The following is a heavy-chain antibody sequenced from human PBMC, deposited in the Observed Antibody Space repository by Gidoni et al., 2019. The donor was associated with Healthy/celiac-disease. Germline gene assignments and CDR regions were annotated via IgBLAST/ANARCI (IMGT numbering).Heavy chain of an antibody. CDR2: IWYDGSNK. V-gene: IGHV3-33*01. CDR1: GFTFSSYG. Sequence: QVQLVESGGGVVQPGRSMRLSCAASGFTFSSYGMHWVRQAPGKGLEWVAVIWYDGSNKYYADSVKGRFTISRDNSKNTLYLQMNSLRAEDTAVYYCARTSSSSSYYYYYGMDVWGQGTTVTVSS. D-gene: IGHD6-6*01. CDR3: ARTSSSSSYYYYYGMDV. J-gene: IGHJ6*02.